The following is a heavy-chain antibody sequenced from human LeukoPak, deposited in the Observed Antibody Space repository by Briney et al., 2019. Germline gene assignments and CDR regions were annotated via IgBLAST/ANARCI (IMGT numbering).Heavy chain of an antibody. V-gene: IGHV4-4*07. J-gene: IGHJ6*02. Sequence: PSETLSLTCTVSGGSISSYYWSWIRQPAGKGLEWIGRIYTSGSTNYNPSLKRRVTLSVDTSKNHFPLKLSSVTAADTAVYYCARAPYYYGSGSYSYYYYYGMDVWGQGTTVTVSS. D-gene: IGHD3-10*01. CDR3: ARAPYYYGSGSYSYYYYYGMDV. CDR1: GGSISSYY. CDR2: IYTSGST.